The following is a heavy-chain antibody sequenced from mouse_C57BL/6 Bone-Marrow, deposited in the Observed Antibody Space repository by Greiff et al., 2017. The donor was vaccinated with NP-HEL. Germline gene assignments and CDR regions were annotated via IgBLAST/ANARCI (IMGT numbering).Heavy chain of an antibody. J-gene: IGHJ3*01. CDR2: INPGSGGT. CDR3: ARWTTVVPGFAY. V-gene: IGHV1-54*01. D-gene: IGHD1-1*01. CDR1: GYAFTNYL. Sequence: VQLVESGAELVRPGTSVKVSCKASGYAFTNYLIEWVKQRPGQGLEWIGVINPGSGGTNYNEKFKGKATLTADKSSSTAYMQLSSLTSEDSAVYFCARWTTVVPGFAYWGQGTLVTVSA.